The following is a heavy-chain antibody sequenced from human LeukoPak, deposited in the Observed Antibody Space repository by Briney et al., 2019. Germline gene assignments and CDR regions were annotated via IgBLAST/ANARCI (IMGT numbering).Heavy chain of an antibody. CDR1: GFTFDDYA. J-gene: IGHJ4*02. D-gene: IGHD6-19*01. CDR3: AKGERKWLARQPDY. V-gene: IGHV3-9*01. Sequence: GGSLRLSYAASGFTFDDYAMHWVRQAPGKGLEWVSGISWNSGSIGYADSVKGRFTISRDNAKNSLYLQMNSLRPEDTAFYYCAKGERKWLARQPDYWGQGTLVIVSS. CDR2: ISWNSGSI.